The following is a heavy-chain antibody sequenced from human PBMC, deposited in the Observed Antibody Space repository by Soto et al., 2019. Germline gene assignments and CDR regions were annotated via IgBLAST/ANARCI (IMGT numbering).Heavy chain of an antibody. CDR2: IYYSGST. V-gene: IGHV4-59*01. CDR3: ARGWRTRRGLDY. J-gene: IGHJ4*02. CDR1: GGAISSYY. Sequence: QVQLQESGPGLVKPSETLSVTCTVSGGAISSYYWSWIRQPPGKGLEWMGYIYYSGSTNDNPSPKSPVTIPVDTYENQVALKLSSVTAADTAGYSGARGWRTRRGLDYWGQGTMVTVSS. D-gene: IGHD2-8*02.